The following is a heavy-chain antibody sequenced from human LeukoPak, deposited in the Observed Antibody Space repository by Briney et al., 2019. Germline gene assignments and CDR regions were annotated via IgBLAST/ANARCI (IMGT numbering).Heavy chain of an antibody. D-gene: IGHD4-17*01. CDR3: ARNGDYVQEDNWFDP. J-gene: IGHJ5*02. Sequence: ASVKVSCKASGYTFTSYYMHWVRQAPGQGLERMGIINPSGGSTSYAQKFQGRVTMTRDTSTSTVYMELSSLRSEDTAVYYCARNGDYVQEDNWFDPWGQGTLVTVSS. CDR1: GYTFTSYY. CDR2: INPSGGST. V-gene: IGHV1-46*03.